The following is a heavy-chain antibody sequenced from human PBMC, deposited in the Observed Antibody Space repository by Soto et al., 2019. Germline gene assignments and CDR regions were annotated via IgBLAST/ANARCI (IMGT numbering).Heavy chain of an antibody. CDR2: IFSNDEK. CDR3: ARILRSGRRDFWSEGDV. J-gene: IGHJ6*04. V-gene: IGHV2-26*01. D-gene: IGHD3-3*01. CDR1: GFSLSNARMG. Sequence: QVTLKESGPVLVKPTETLTLTCTVSGFSLSNARMGVSWIRQPPGKALEWLAHIFSNDEKSYSTSLKSRLTISTDPSKSQVVLTMTNMDPVDTATYYCARILRSGRRDFWSEGDVWGKGTTVTVSS.